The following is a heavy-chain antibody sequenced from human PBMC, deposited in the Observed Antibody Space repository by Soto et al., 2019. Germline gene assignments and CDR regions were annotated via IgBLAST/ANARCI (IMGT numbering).Heavy chain of an antibody. Sequence: SETLSLTCTVSGGSISSYYWSWIRQPPGKGLEWIGYIYYSGSTNYNPSLKSRVTISVETSKDQFSLKLSSVTAADTAVYYCARATTVTTIYYYYYMDVWGKGTTVTVSS. V-gene: IGHV4-59*01. CDR1: GGSISSYY. J-gene: IGHJ6*03. CDR3: ARATTVTTIYYYYYMDV. CDR2: IYYSGST. D-gene: IGHD4-4*01.